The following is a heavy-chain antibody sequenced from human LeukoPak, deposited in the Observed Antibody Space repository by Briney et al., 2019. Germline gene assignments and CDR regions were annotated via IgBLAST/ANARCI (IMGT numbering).Heavy chain of an antibody. J-gene: IGHJ6*03. CDR3: ARSGVPAAFYYYYYMDV. CDR2: IKSKTDGGTT. D-gene: IGHD2-2*01. V-gene: IGHV3-15*01. CDR1: GFTFSNAW. Sequence: GGSLRLSCAASGFTFSNAWMSWVRQAPGKGLEWVGRIKSKTDGGTTDYAAPVKGRFTISRDDSKNTLYLQMNSLKTEDTAVYYCARSGVPAAFYYYYYMDVWGKGTTVTVSS.